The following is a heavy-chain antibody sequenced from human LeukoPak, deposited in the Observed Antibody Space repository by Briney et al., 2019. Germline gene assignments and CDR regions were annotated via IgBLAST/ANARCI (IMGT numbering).Heavy chain of an antibody. CDR1: GGTFSSYT. J-gene: IGHJ6*02. CDR3: ASKRVATITDYYYGMDV. D-gene: IGHD5-12*01. Sequence: SSVKGSCTAFGGTFSSYTISWVRQAPGQGLEWMGSIIPILGIANYAQKFQGRVTISADKSTSTAYMELSSLRSEDTAVYYCASKRVATITDYYYGMDVWGQGTTVTVSS. CDR2: IIPILGIA. V-gene: IGHV1-69*02.